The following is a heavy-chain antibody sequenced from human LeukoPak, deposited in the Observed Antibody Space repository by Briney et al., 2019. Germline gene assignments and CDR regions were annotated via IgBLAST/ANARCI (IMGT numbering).Heavy chain of an antibody. Sequence: GGSLRLSCAASGFTFSSYSMNWVRQAPGKGLEWVSSISSSSSYIYYADSVKGRFTISRDNAKNSLYLQMNSLRVEDTAVYYCAKDPSYSSSWYAAYYMDVWGKGTTVTVSS. V-gene: IGHV3-21*04. D-gene: IGHD6-13*01. CDR3: AKDPSYSSSWYAAYYMDV. CDR1: GFTFSSYS. CDR2: ISSSSSYI. J-gene: IGHJ6*03.